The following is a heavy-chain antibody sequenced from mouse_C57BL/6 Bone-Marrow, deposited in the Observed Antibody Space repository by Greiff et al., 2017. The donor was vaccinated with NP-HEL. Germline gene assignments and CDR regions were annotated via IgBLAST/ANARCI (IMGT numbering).Heavy chain of an antibody. J-gene: IGHJ4*01. CDR1: GYTFTDYE. V-gene: IGHV1-15*01. Sequence: VQLQQSGAELVRPGASVTLSCKASGYTFTDYEMHWVKQTPVHGLEWIGAIDPETGGTAYNQKFKGKAILTADKSSSTAYMELRSLTSEDSAVYYGTRGVYYGSSYGAMDYWGQGTSVTVSS. CDR3: TRGVYYGSSYGAMDY. D-gene: IGHD1-1*01. CDR2: IDPETGGT.